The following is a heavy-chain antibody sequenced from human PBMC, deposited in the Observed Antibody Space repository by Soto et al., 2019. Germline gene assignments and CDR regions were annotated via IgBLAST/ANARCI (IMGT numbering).Heavy chain of an antibody. V-gene: IGHV3-30*18. Sequence: GGSLRLSCAASGFTFSSYGMHWVRQAPGKGLEWVAVISYDGSNKYYADSVKGRFTISRDNSKNTLYLQMNSLRAEDTAVYYCAKDYYRYSSSWHLFDYWGQGTLVTV. CDR3: AKDYYRYSSSWHLFDY. J-gene: IGHJ4*02. D-gene: IGHD6-13*01. CDR2: ISYDGSNK. CDR1: GFTFSSYG.